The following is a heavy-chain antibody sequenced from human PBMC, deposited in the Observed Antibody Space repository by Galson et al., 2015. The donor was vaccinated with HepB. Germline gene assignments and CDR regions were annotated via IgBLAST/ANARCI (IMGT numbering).Heavy chain of an antibody. CDR1: GGTFSSYA. V-gene: IGHV1-69*13. CDR2: IIPIFGTA. CDR3: ARVPTDYSGSQVDWPQGAGNYDYSGMDV. Sequence: SVKVSCKASGGTFSSYAISWVRQAPGQGLEWMGGIIPIFGTANYAQKFQGRVTITADESTSTAYMELSSLRSEDTAVYYCARVPTDYSGSQVDWPQGAGNYDYSGMDVWGQGTTVTVSS. J-gene: IGHJ6*02. D-gene: IGHD1-26*01.